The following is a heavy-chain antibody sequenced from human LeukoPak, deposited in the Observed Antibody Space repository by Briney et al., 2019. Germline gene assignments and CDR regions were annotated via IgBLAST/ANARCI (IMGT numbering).Heavy chain of an antibody. CDR3: ARDRYYYDSSGYYQLDY. CDR1: GGAISSYY. V-gene: IGHV4-4*07. D-gene: IGHD3-22*01. CDR2: IHTSGST. Sequence: SETLSLTCTASGGAISSYYWSWIRQPAGKGLEWIGHIHTSGSTNYNPSLKSRVTMSVDTSKNQFSLELSSVTAADTAVYYCARDRYYYDSSGYYQLDYWGQGTLVTVSS. J-gene: IGHJ4*02.